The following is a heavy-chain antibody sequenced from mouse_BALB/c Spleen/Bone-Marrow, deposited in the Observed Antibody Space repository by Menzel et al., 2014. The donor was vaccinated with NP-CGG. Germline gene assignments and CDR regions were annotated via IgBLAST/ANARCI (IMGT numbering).Heavy chain of an antibody. CDR1: GYAFSSSW. CDR2: IYPGDGDT. Sequence: VQLQQSGTELVMPGASVKISCRASGYAFSSSWMNWVKQRPGQGLEWIGRIYPGDGDTNYNGKFKGKATLTADKSSSTAYMQLSSLTSVDSAVYFCARTYGSSYFVYWGQGTLVTVSA. V-gene: IGHV1-80*01. J-gene: IGHJ3*01. D-gene: IGHD1-1*01. CDR3: ARTYGSSYFVY.